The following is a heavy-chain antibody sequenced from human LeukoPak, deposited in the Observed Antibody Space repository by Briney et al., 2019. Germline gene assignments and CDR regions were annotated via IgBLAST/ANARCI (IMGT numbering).Heavy chain of an antibody. CDR2: IYYSGST. D-gene: IGHD2-15*01. J-gene: IGHJ4*02. CDR1: GGSISSYY. V-gene: IGHV4-59*01. Sequence: SETLSLTCTVSGGSISSYYWSWIRQPPGKGLEWIGYIYYSGSTNYNPSHKSRVTISVDTSKNQFSLKLSSVTAADTAVYYCARLRDMMGGADYWGQGTLVTVSS. CDR3: ARLRDMMGGADY.